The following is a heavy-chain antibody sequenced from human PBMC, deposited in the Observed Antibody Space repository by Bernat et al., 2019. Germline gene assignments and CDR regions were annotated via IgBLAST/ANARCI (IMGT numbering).Heavy chain of an antibody. CDR1: GFTFSSYG. V-gene: IGHV3-30*18. Sequence: QVQLVESGGGVVQPGRSLSLSCAASGFTFSSYGMHWVRQAPGKGPEWVAVVSFDGNHKYYAESVSGRFIISRDNSKNTLYLQMNSLRPEDTALYYCAKVSGDYARGGFDYWGQGTLVTVYS. D-gene: IGHD4-17*01. J-gene: IGHJ4*02. CDR3: AKVSGDYARGGFDY. CDR2: VSFDGNHK.